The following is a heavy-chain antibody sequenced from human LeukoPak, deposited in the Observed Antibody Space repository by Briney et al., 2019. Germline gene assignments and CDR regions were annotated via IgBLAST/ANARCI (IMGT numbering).Heavy chain of an antibody. CDR2: IYYSGST. V-gene: IGHV4-59*01. CDR1: GGSISSYY. J-gene: IGHJ4*02. CDR3: ARGRGYDSSGPMGY. Sequence: SETLSLTCTVSGGSISSYYWSWIRQPPGKGLEWIGYIYYSGSTNYNPSLKSRVTISVDTSKNQFSLKLSSVTAADTAVYYCARGRGYDSSGPMGYWGQGTLVTVSS. D-gene: IGHD3-22*01.